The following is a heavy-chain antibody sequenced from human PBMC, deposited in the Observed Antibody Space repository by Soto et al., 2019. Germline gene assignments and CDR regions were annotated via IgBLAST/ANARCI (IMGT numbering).Heavy chain of an antibody. D-gene: IGHD6-19*01. CDR1: GGSISSSSYS. J-gene: IGHJ4*02. Sequence: QLQLQESGPGLVKPSETLSLTCTVSGGSISSSSYSWGWIRQPPGKALEWTGSIDYSASTYYTPSLRSRVTISVDTSKHQFSLKLTSVSAADTAVYYCASEYSSGWPTDSWGQGTLVTVSS. CDR3: ASEYSSGWPTDS. V-gene: IGHV4-39*01. CDR2: IDYSAST.